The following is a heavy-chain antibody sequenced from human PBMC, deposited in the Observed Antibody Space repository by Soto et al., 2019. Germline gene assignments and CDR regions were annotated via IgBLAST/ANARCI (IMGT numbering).Heavy chain of an antibody. CDR3: ARSYYDSSGYYYTDY. D-gene: IGHD3-22*01. CDR2: IYSGGST. CDR1: GFTVSSNY. V-gene: IGHV3-53*01. J-gene: IGHJ4*02. Sequence: GGSLRLSCAASGFTVSSNYMSWVLQAPGKGLEWVSVIYSGGSTYYADSVKGRFTISRDNSKNTLYLQMNSLRAEDTAVYYCARSYYDSSGYYYTDYWGQGTLVTVSS.